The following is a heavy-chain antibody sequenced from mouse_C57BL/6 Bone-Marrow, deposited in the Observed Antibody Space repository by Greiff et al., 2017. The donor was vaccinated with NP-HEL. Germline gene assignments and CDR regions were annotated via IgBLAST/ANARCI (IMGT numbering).Heavy chain of an antibody. V-gene: IGHV1-22*01. CDR1: GYTFTDYN. D-gene: IGHD1-1*01. CDR2: INPNNGGT. Sequence: VQLQQSGPELVKPGASVKMSCKASGYTFTDYNMHWVKQSHGKSLEWIGYINPNNGGTSYNQKFKGKATLTVNKSSSTAYMELRSLTSEDSAVYYCAKRTTVVANWYFDVWGTGTTVTVSS. J-gene: IGHJ1*03. CDR3: AKRTTVVANWYFDV.